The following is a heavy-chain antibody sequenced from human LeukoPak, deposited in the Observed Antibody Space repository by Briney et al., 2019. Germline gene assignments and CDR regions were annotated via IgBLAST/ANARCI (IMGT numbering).Heavy chain of an antibody. Sequence: GGSLRLSCAASRFTLSSYEMHWVRQAPGKGLEWVSYISGSGIKHYSNSVKRRFTISRENAKNSLYLQMNSLRVEDTAVYYCAREDTGVAFDIWGQGTTVTV. J-gene: IGHJ3*02. CDR1: RFTLSSYE. V-gene: IGHV3-48*03. D-gene: IGHD2-8*01. CDR2: ISGSGIK. CDR3: AREDTGVAFDI.